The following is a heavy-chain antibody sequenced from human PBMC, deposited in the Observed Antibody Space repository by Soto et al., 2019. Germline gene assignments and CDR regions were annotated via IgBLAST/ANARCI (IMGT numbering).Heavy chain of an antibody. CDR2: IKQDGTEK. D-gene: IGHD6-19*01. CDR1: GFTFSSYW. J-gene: IGHJ4*02. V-gene: IGHV3-7*02. Sequence: EVQLVESGGGLVQPGGSLRLSCAASGFTFSSYWINWVRQAPGKGLEWVANIKQDGTEKHYVDSVKDRFTISRDNAKRSLHLQANSLSADDTAGEYCAGGTGWFIVDWGQGNLVTVSS. CDR3: AGGTGWFIVD.